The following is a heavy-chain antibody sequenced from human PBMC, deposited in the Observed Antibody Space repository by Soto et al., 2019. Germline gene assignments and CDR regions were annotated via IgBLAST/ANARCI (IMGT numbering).Heavy chain of an antibody. V-gene: IGHV1-18*01. CDR1: GYTFRSYG. D-gene: IGHD4-4*01. J-gene: IGHJ6*03. CDR3: AKADSNYAGKFSYYFMDV. CDR2: ISAYSSNT. Sequence: QVQLVQSGTEVKKPGASVKVSCKASGYTFRSYGISWVRQAPGQGLEWLGWISAYSSNTHYAQKFQGKVTMTTDTSTSTAYMELRSLRSADTAMYYCAKADSNYAGKFSYYFMDVWGKGTMVTVSS.